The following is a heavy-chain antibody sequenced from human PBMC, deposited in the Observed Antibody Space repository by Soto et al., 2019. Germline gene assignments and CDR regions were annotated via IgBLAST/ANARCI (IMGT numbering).Heavy chain of an antibody. D-gene: IGHD6-19*01. CDR3: AKDRRYSSTYYYAMDV. J-gene: IGHJ6*02. CDR2: ISGSGGIT. CDR1: GFTFSSYA. V-gene: IGHV3-23*01. Sequence: EVQLLESGGDLVQTGGSLRLSCAASGFTFSSYAMSWVRQAPGKGLEWVSAISGSGGITYYADSVKGRFTISRDNSKHTLYLQMNSLRAEDTAVYYCAKDRRYSSTYYYAMDVWGQGTTVTVSS.